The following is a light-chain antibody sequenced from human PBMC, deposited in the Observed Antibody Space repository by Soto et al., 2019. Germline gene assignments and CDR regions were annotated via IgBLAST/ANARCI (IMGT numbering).Light chain of an antibody. J-gene: IGKJ1*01. CDR2: GAS. V-gene: IGKV3-20*01. CDR1: QFVSSN. Sequence: EIVLTQSPATLSVSPGERATLSCRASQFVSSNLAWYQQKPGQAPRLLIYGASNRATGIPDRFSGSGSGTDFTLTIDRLAPEDSAVYFCQQYATSPRTFGQGTKV. CDR3: QQYATSPRT.